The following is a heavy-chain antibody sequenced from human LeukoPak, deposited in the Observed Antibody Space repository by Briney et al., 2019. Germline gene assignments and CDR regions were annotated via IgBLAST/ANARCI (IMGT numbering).Heavy chain of an antibody. CDR3: ARDRVGTTRSDAFDI. V-gene: IGHV4-39*07. Sequence: PSETLSLTCTVSGGSISSSSYYWGWIRQPPGKGLEWIGSIYYSGSTYYNPSLKSRVTISVDTSKNQFSLKLSSVTAADTAVYYCARDRVGTTRSDAFDIWGQGTMVTVSS. J-gene: IGHJ3*02. CDR2: IYYSGST. D-gene: IGHD1-1*01. CDR1: GGSISSSSYY.